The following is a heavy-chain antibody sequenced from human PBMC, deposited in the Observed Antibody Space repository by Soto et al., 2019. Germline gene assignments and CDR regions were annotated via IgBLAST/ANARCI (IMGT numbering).Heavy chain of an antibody. CDR3: ATPCSLEYDFWTAPVNY. J-gene: IGHJ4*02. V-gene: IGHV3-23*01. CDR1: GFTFTIYA. CDR2: ISGSGGSQ. D-gene: IGHD3-3*01. Sequence: ELQLLESGGGLVQPGGSLRLSCTASGFTFTIYAMSWVRQAPGKGLEWVSAISGSGGSQYYADSVKVRFTISRDNSKYTLYLQMNSRRAEDTAVYYCATPCSLEYDFWTAPVNYWGQVALVTVSS.